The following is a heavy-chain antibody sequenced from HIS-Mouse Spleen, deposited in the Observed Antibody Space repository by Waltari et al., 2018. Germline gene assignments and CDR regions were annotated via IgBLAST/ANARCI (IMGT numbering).Heavy chain of an antibody. CDR1: GGSISSSSYY. Sequence: QLQLQESGPGLVKPSETLSLTCTVSGGSISSSSYYWGWIRQPPGKGLEWIGSIYFSGSNYYNPPLKGRVTISVDTSKNQFSLKLSSVTAADTAVDYCAREIPYSSSWYDWYFDLWGRGTLVTVSS. V-gene: IGHV4-39*07. D-gene: IGHD6-13*01. J-gene: IGHJ2*01. CDR2: IYFSGSN. CDR3: AREIPYSSSWYDWYFDL.